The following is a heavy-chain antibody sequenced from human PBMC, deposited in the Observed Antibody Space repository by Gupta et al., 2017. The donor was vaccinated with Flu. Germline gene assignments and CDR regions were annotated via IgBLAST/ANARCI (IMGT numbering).Heavy chain of an antibody. CDR3: ARLCASDTCPRNSFDI. D-gene: IGHD2-21*02. CDR2: IYYTGKT. CDR1: GASVSSPRYS. V-gene: IGHV4-39*02. Sequence: QLQFQESGPRLVKPSETLSLVCSVSGASVSSPRYSWGWIRQPPGKGLEWLGNIYYTGKTQHNPSLKSRVSMSLDTSKNHFSLSLTAVTAADAAVYFCARLCASDTCPRNSFDIWGPGTMVTVSS. J-gene: IGHJ3*02.